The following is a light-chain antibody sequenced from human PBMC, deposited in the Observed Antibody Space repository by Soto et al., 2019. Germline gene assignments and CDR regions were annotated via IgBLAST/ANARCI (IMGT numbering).Light chain of an antibody. CDR2: DAS. CDR1: QDISNS. J-gene: IGKJ5*01. Sequence: DIQMTQSPSLLCSSVGDRVTVSCQASQDISNSLNWYQQKPGKAPKLVIYDASNLATGVPSRVSGSGSGTDFTFTISSLQPEDIATYYCQHCDSLPLTFGQGTRLEIK. V-gene: IGKV1-33*01. CDR3: QHCDSLPLT.